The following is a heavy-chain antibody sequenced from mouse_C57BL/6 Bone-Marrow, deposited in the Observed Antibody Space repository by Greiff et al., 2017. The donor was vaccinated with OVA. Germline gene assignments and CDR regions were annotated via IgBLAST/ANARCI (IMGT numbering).Heavy chain of an antibody. CDR2: IYPGSGST. V-gene: IGHV1-55*01. Sequence: QVQLQQPGAELVKPGASVKMSCKASGYTFTSYWITWVKQRPGQGLEWIGDIYPGSGSTNYNEKFKSKATLTVDTSSSTAYMQLSSLTSEDSAVYYCARVYDYDEGTWFAYWGQGTLVTVSA. D-gene: IGHD2-4*01. CDR3: ARVYDYDEGTWFAY. J-gene: IGHJ3*01. CDR1: GYTFTSYW.